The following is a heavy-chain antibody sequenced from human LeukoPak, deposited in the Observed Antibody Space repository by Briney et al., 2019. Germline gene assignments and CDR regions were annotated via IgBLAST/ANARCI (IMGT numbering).Heavy chain of an antibody. J-gene: IGHJ4*02. V-gene: IGHV3-21*01. CDR1: GFSFRSYS. CDR2: ITGSSSYI. CDR3: TYGSSWTYDFDY. Sequence: PGGSLRLSCAASGFSFRSYSMDWVRQAPGKGLEWVSSITGSSSYISYADSVKGRFTISRDNAENSLFLQMNSLRVEDTAVYYCTYGSSWTYDFDYWGQGTLVTVSS. D-gene: IGHD6-13*01.